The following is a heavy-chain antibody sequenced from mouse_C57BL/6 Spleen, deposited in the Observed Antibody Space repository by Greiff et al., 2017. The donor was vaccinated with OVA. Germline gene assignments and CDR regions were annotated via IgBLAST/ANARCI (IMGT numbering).Heavy chain of an antibody. J-gene: IGHJ1*03. CDR1: GYTFTSYW. CDR2: IHPSDSDT. D-gene: IGHD2-4*01. Sequence: QVQLQQPGAELVKPGASVKVSCKASGYTFTSYWMHWVKQRPGQGLEWIGRIHPSDSDTNYNQKFKGKATLTVDKSSSTAYMQLSSLTSEDSAVDYCAIGDYDWYFDVWGTGTTVTVSS. CDR3: AIGDYDWYFDV. V-gene: IGHV1-74*01.